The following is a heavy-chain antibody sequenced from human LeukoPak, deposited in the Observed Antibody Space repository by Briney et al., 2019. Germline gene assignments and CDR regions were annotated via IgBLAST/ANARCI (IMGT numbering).Heavy chain of an antibody. Sequence: SETLSLTCTDSGGSISSRRDYWRWIHQTPGKGLEWIGNLDSSGSTYYNPSLKSRVTISVGASKNQFSLNLRSVTAADTAIYFCSRTHDYGGLYFYYYMDVWGKGTTVTVSS. J-gene: IGHJ6*03. CDR2: LDSSGST. V-gene: IGHV4-39*01. CDR3: SRTHDYGGLYFYYYMDV. D-gene: IGHD4-23*01. CDR1: GGSISSRRDY.